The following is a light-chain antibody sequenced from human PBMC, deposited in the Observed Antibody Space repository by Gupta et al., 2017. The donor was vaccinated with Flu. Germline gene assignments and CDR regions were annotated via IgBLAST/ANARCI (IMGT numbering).Light chain of an antibody. CDR1: GSNIGAGYV. V-gene: IGLV1-40*03. Sequence: QSVLTQPPSVSGAPGQRVTISCSGSGSNIGAGYVVHWYQQHPGTAHKLRIQNNSNRPSGAPDRFACSISGASGSLAITGLQAEDEAEDDYQSVANARGGTYVFGTGTKVTVL. CDR2: NNS. CDR3: QSVANARGGTYV. J-gene: IGLJ1*01.